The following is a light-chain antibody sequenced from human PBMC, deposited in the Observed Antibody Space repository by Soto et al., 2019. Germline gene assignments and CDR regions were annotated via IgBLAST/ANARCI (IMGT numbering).Light chain of an antibody. CDR3: KSSDSSLSGLV. Sequence: QSVLTQPPSVSGAPGQRVTISCTGSSSNIGAGYDVHWYQQLPGTAPKLLSYGNSNRPSGVPDRFSGSKSGTSASLAITGLQADDEADYYCKSSDSSLSGLVFGTGTKVTVL. J-gene: IGLJ1*01. V-gene: IGLV1-40*01. CDR1: SSNIGAGYD. CDR2: GNS.